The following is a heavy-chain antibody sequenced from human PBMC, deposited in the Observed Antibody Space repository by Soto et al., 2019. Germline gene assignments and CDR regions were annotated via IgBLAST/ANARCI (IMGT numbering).Heavy chain of an antibody. D-gene: IGHD2-15*01. Sequence: QVQLVQSGAEVKKPGASVKVSCKASGYTFTGYYMHWVRQAPGQGLEWMGWINPNSGGTNYAQKFQGWVNMTRERSIRTTYMELRRLRSDDTAVYYCARGGGRGDCSGGSCYSEGDYYYYGMDVWGQGTTVTVSS. CDR1: GYTFTGYY. J-gene: IGHJ6*02. V-gene: IGHV1-2*04. CDR2: INPNSGGT. CDR3: ARGGGRGDCSGGSCYSEGDYYYYGMDV.